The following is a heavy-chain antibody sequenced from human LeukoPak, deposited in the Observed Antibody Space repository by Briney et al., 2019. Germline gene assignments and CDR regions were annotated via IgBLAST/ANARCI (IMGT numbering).Heavy chain of an antibody. CDR3: ARGDSSSWDIVGRYFDL. D-gene: IGHD6-13*01. J-gene: IGHJ2*01. CDR2: IYTSGST. V-gene: IGHV4-61*02. CDR1: GGSISSSSYY. Sequence: SETLSLTCTVSGGSISSSSYYWGWIRQPAGKGLQWIGRIYTSGSTNYNPSLRSRVTISVDTSKNQFSLKLSSVTAADTAVYYCARGDSSSWDIVGRYFDLWGRGTLVTVSS.